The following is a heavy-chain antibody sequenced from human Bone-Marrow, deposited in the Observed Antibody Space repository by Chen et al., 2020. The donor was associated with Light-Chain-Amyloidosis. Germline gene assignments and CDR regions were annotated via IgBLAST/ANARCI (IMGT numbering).Heavy chain of an antibody. D-gene: IGHD1-26*01. CDR2: FDPEEGER. V-gene: IGHV1-24*01. CDR3: ATPWSSGAAFDY. CDR1: GYSLTEVS. Sequence: QVQLEQSGAEVKKPGASVKVSCKVSGYSLTEVSMHWVRQGPGKGLEWMGSFDPEEGERIYAQKFQGSVTMTEDTSTDTAYMELSSLRSEDTAVYYCATPWSSGAAFDYWGQGTLVTVFS. J-gene: IGHJ4*02.